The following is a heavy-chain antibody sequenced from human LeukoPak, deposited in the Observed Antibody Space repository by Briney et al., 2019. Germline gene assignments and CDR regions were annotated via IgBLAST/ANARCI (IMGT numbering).Heavy chain of an antibody. J-gene: IGHJ3*02. CDR1: GFTFSHYS. V-gene: IGHV3-21*01. Sequence: GGSLRLSCVASGFTFSHYSMNWVRQAPGKGLEWVSSIRFTGSYIYYADSVKGRFTISRDNAKNSLYLQMNSLRAEDTAVYYCASRNGPGAFDIWGQGTMVTVSS. D-gene: IGHD4-11*01. CDR3: ASRNGPGAFDI. CDR2: IRFTGSYI.